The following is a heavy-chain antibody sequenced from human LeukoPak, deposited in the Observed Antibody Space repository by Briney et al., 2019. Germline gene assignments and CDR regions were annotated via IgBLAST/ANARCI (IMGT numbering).Heavy chain of an antibody. J-gene: IGHJ4*02. CDR3: ARSLIPLEQGVIGPTNY. Sequence: ASVKVSCKASGYTFNSYGISWVRQAPGQGLEWMGWISTHNGNTYYAQKFQGRVTMTTDTSTSTAYMELRSLRSDDTAVYYCARSLIPLEQGVIGPTNYWGQGTLVTVSS. CDR2: ISTHNGNT. D-gene: IGHD3-10*01. CDR1: GYTFNSYG. V-gene: IGHV1-18*01.